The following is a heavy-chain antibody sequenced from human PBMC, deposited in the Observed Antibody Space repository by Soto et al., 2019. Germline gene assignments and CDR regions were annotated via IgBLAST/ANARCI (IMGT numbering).Heavy chain of an antibody. Sequence: GGSLRLSCAASGFTFNIYSMNWVRQAPGKGLEWLSFTNFNSSSIQYADSVKGRFSISRDNSKNSLFLQMNSLRAEDTAVYYCARDLSVRAVASDAFDIWGQGTLVTVSS. J-gene: IGHJ3*02. V-gene: IGHV3-48*01. CDR2: TNFNSSSI. CDR1: GFTFNIYS. CDR3: ARDLSVRAVASDAFDI. D-gene: IGHD6-19*01.